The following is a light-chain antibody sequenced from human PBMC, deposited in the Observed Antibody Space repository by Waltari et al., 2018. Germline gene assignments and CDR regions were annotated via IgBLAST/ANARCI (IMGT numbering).Light chain of an antibody. Sequence: DIQMTQSPSSLSASVGGRVTITCRASQTMSNSLNWYQHKPGQAPKLLIYAANRWQSGVPSRFSGIGSGTNFTLTISSLQPEDFATYYCQQSFSIPYIFGQGTNLEIK. CDR2: AAN. CDR1: QTMSNS. J-gene: IGKJ2*01. CDR3: QQSFSIPYI. V-gene: IGKV1-39*01.